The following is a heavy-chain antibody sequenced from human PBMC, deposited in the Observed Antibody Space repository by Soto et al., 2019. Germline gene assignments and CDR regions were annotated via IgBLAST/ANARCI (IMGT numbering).Heavy chain of an antibody. J-gene: IGHJ6*02. CDR2: INSDGSST. Sequence: EVQLVESGGGLVQPGGSLRLSCAASGFTFSSYWMHWVRQAPGKGLVWVSRINSDGSSTSYADSVKGRFTISRDNAKNTLYLQMNSLRAEDTAVYYCAREGGTMIVVVIPDGMDVWGQGTTVTVSS. D-gene: IGHD3-22*01. V-gene: IGHV3-74*01. CDR1: GFTFSSYW. CDR3: AREGGTMIVVVIPDGMDV.